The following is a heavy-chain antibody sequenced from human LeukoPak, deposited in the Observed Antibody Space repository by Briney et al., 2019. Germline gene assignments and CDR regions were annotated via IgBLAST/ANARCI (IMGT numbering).Heavy chain of an antibody. CDR1: AGSISSYY. J-gene: IGHJ4*02. Sequence: PSETLSLTCTISAGSISSYYWNWIRQSPGKGLEWIGHIHYSGSTHYNPSLQSRVSISIDTSKNHFSLNLRSVTAVDTAVYYCARWGHSDTSGYFVVDYWGQGTLVTVSS. CDR3: ARWGHSDTSGYFVVDY. V-gene: IGHV4-59*01. CDR2: IHYSGST. D-gene: IGHD3-22*01.